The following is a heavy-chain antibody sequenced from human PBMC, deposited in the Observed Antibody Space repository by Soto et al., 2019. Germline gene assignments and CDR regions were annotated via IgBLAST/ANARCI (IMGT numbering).Heavy chain of an antibody. CDR3: ARGFCSGGSCYTGYYYGMDV. CDR2: INPNSGGT. CDR1: GFTFTGYY. Sequence: ASVKVSCKASGFTFTGYYMHWVRQAPGQGLEWMGWINPNSGGTNYAQKFQGWVTMTRDTSISTAYMELSRLRSDDTAVYYCARGFCSGGSCYTGYYYGMDVWDRGTTVTVSS. D-gene: IGHD2-15*01. V-gene: IGHV1-2*04. J-gene: IGHJ6*04.